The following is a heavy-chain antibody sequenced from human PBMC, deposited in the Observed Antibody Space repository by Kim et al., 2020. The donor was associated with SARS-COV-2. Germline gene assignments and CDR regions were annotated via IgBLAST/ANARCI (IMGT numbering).Heavy chain of an antibody. Sequence: ASVKVSCKTSGYTFTGYYLHWVRQAPGQGLEWMGWINPNSGDTKSIERFQGRVTMTRDTAINTAYMVLSSLRFDDTAVYYCARGARDEYSNSWFDPWGQGTLVTVSS. D-gene: IGHD4-4*01. CDR1: GYTFTGYY. V-gene: IGHV1-2*02. J-gene: IGHJ5*02. CDR3: ARGARDEYSNSWFDP. CDR2: INPNSGDT.